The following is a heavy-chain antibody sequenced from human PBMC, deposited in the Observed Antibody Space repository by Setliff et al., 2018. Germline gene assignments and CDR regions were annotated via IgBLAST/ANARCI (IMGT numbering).Heavy chain of an antibody. CDR1: GFSFSNTK. CDR3: ATWLSWELQMFNAFDI. D-gene: IGHD1-26*01. CDR2: INSGGDSGRNI. V-gene: IGHV3-11*04. J-gene: IGHJ3*02. Sequence: GGSLRLSCLASGFSFSNTKMSWIRQAPGKGLEWISYINSGGDSGRNIYYADSVRGRFTISRDNAKNSLYLQMDSLRAEDTAVYYCATWLSWELQMFNAFDIWGQGTMVTVSS.